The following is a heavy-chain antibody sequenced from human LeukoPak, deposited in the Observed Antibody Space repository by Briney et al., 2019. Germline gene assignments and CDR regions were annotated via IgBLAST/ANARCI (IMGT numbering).Heavy chain of an antibody. J-gene: IGHJ4*02. Sequence: GGSLTLSCVASVFTFSSYDMHWVRQAPGKGLEWVAFIRYDGSNKIYTDSVKGRFTISRDNPKNTLYLQMNSLRAEDTAVYYCAKGNSDFDCWGQGTLVTVSS. CDR2: IRYDGSNK. CDR3: AKGNSDFDC. D-gene: IGHD1-7*01. V-gene: IGHV3-30*02. CDR1: VFTFSSYD.